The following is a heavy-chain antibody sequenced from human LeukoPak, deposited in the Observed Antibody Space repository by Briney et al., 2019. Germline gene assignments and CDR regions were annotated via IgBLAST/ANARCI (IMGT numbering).Heavy chain of an antibody. CDR1: GYTFTGYY. D-gene: IGHD2-2*01. V-gene: IGHV1-2*02. Sequence: KPGASVKVSCKASGYTFTGYYMHWVRQAPGQGFEWMGGINPNSGDTNYAQKFQGRVTMTRDTSISTAHMELSRLRSDDTAVYYCARANPLYCSSTTCLFDYWGQGTLVTVSS. J-gene: IGHJ4*02. CDR2: INPNSGDT. CDR3: ARANPLYCSSTTCLFDY.